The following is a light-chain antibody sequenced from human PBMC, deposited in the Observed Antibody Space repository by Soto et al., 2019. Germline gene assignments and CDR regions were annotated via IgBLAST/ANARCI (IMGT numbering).Light chain of an antibody. Sequence: SVLTQPRSVSGSPGQSVTISCTGTSSDVGGYNYVSWFQQYPGKVPKLMIYDVTERPSGVPDRFSGSKSGNTASLTISGLQAEDEADYFCCSYAGGYIFVFGTGTKVTVL. V-gene: IGLV2-11*01. CDR3: CSYAGGYIFV. CDR1: SSDVGGYNY. CDR2: DVT. J-gene: IGLJ1*01.